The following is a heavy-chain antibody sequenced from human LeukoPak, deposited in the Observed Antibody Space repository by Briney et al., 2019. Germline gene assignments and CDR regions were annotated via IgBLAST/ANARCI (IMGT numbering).Heavy chain of an antibody. CDR3: ARGDYDFWSGYPYYFDY. CDR1: GYTFTSYG. V-gene: IGHV1-18*01. CDR2: ISAYNGNT. D-gene: IGHD3-3*01. Sequence: GASVTVSCKASGYTFTSYGISWVRQAPGQGLEWMGWISAYNGNTNYAQKLQGRVTMTTDTSTSTAYMELRSLRSDDTAVYYCARGDYDFWSGYPYYFDYWGQGTLVTVSS. J-gene: IGHJ4*02.